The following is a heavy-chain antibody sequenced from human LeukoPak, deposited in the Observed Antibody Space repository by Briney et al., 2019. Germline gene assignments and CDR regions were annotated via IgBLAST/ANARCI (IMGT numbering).Heavy chain of an antibody. V-gene: IGHV4-59*01. D-gene: IGHD3-22*01. CDR2: IYYSGST. J-gene: IGHJ4*02. Sequence: PSETLSLTRTVSGGSISSYYWSWIRQPPGKGLEWIGYIYYSGSTNYNPSLKSRVTISVDTSKNQFSLKLSSVTAADTAVYYCARWGTSSGYYTFDYWGQGTLVTVSS. CDR1: GGSISSYY. CDR3: ARWGTSSGYYTFDY.